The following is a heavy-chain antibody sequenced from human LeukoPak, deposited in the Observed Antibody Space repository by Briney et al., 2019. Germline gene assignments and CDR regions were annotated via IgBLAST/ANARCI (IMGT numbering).Heavy chain of an antibody. V-gene: IGHV4-59*01. J-gene: IGHJ3*02. CDR1: GGSISSYY. CDR3: AREMATGSGAFDI. D-gene: IGHD5-24*01. Sequence: SETLSLTCTVSGGSISSYYWSWIRQPPGKGLEWIGYIYYSGTTKYNPSLKSRVTISVDTSKNQFSLKLASVTAADTAVYYCAREMATGSGAFDIWGQGTMLTISS. CDR2: IYYSGTT.